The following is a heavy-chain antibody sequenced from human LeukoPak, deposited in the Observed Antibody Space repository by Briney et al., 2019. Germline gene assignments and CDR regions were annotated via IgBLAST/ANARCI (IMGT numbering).Heavy chain of an antibody. CDR2: IRSKAYGGTT. D-gene: IGHD5-12*01. Sequence: GGSLRLSCTASGFTFGDYAVSWFRQAPGKGLEWVGFIRSKAYGGTTEYAASVKGRFTISRDDSKSIAYLQMNSLKTEDTAVYYCHREGYDFDYWGQGTLVTVSS. CDR1: GFTFGDYA. J-gene: IGHJ4*02. CDR3: HREGYDFDY. V-gene: IGHV3-49*03.